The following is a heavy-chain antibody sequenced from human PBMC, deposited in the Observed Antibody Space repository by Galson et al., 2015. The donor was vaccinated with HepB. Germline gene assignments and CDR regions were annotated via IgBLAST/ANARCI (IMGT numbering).Heavy chain of an antibody. CDR1: GFTFSNYG. J-gene: IGHJ4*02. CDR2: IRYDGSNK. D-gene: IGHD6-19*01. CDR3: AKESRNSGWYDYFHFDY. V-gene: IGHV3-30*02. Sequence: SLRLSCAASGFTFSNYGMHWVRQAPGKGLEWVAFIRYDGSNKYYADSVKGRFTVSRDNSKNTLYLQMHSLRAEDTAVYYCAKESRNSGWYDYFHFDYWGQGTLVTVSS.